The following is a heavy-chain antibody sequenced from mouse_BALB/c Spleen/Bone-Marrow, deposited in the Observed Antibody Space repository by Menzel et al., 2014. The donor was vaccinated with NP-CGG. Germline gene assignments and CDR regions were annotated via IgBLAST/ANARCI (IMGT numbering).Heavy chain of an antibody. D-gene: IGHD4-1*01. V-gene: IGHV1S135*01. CDR2: IDPFNGGT. J-gene: IGHJ2*01. Sequence: LQESGPELMKPGASVKISCKASGYSFTSYYMHWVKQSHGKSLEWIGYIDPFNGGTSYNQKFKGKATLTVDKSSITAYMHLISLTSEDSAVYYCARNWDFDYWGQGTTLTVSS. CDR3: ARNWDFDY. CDR1: GYSFTSYY.